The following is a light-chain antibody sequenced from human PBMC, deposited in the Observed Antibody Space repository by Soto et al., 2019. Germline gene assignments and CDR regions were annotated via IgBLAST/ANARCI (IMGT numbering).Light chain of an antibody. Sequence: EIAMTQSPASLSVSPGERATLSCRASQSVSTNLAWYQQKPGQAPRLLMYGASTRAIGIPARFTGGGSGTEFTLTINSLQPEDLTFYYWQQYDNWPITFGQGTRLEIK. V-gene: IGKV3-15*01. CDR3: QQYDNWPIT. CDR1: QSVSTN. J-gene: IGKJ5*01. CDR2: GAS.